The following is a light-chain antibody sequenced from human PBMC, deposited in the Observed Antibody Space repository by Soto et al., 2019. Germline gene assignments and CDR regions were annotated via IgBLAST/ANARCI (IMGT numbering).Light chain of an antibody. CDR1: SGHSSYI. CDR3: ETWDRNTRV. V-gene: IGLV4-60*02. J-gene: IGLJ3*02. CDR2: VEGSGSY. Sequence: QPVLTQSSSASASLGSSVKLTCTLRSGHSSYIIAWHQQQAGKAPRYLMKVEGSGSYNKGSGVPDRFSGSSSGADRYLTISNLQFEDEADYYCETWDRNTRVFGGGTKLTVL.